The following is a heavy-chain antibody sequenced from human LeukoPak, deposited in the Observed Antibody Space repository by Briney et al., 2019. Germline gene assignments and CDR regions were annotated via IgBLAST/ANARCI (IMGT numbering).Heavy chain of an antibody. J-gene: IGHJ4*02. V-gene: IGHV1-8*02. CDR3: ARPGELPNYYDSSGFDY. CDR2: MNPNSGNT. Sequence: ASVKVSCKTSGYTFNSYDINWVRQATGQGLEWMGWMNPNSGNTGYAQKFQGRVTMTRNTSISTAYMELSSLRSEDTAVYYCARPGELPNYYDSSGFDYWGQGTLVTVSS. D-gene: IGHD3-22*01. CDR1: GYTFNSYD.